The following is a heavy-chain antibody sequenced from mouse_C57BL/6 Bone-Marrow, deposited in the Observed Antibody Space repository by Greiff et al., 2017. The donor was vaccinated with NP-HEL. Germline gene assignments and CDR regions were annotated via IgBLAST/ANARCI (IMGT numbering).Heavy chain of an antibody. J-gene: IGHJ1*03. CDR3: ARGSGSYWYFDV. CDR2: IYPGGGYT. Sequence: QVQLQQSGAELVRPGTSVKMSCKASGYTFTNYWIGWAKQRPGHGLEWIGDIYPGGGYTNYNEKFKGKATLTADKSSSTAYMQFSSRTSEDSASYYCARGSGSYWYFDVWGTGTTVTVSS. CDR1: GYTFTNYW. V-gene: IGHV1-63*01.